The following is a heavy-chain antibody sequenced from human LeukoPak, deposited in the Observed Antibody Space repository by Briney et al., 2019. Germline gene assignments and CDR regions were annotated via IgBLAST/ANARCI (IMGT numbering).Heavy chain of an antibody. V-gene: IGHV3-30-3*01. J-gene: IGHJ4*02. CDR1: GFTFSSYA. CDR2: ISYDGSNK. Sequence: GGSLRLSCAASGFTFSSYAMHWVRQAPGKGLEWVAVISYDGSNKYYADSVEGRFTISRDNSKNTLYLQMNSLRAEDTAVYYCASEEMATNTYFDYWGQGTLVTVSP. D-gene: IGHD5-24*01. CDR3: ASEEMATNTYFDY.